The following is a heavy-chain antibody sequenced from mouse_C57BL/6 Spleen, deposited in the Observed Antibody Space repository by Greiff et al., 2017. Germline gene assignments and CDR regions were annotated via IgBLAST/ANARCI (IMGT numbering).Heavy chain of an antibody. J-gene: IGHJ1*03. CDR3: AREAGDYGSSPWYFHV. CDR2: ISDGGSYT. Sequence: DVKLVESGGGLVKPGGSLKLSCAASGFTFSSYAMSWVRQTPEKRLEWVATISDGGSYTYYPDNVKGRFTISRDTAKNHLYLQMSHLKSEDTAMYYCAREAGDYGSSPWYFHVWGTGTTVTVSS. D-gene: IGHD1-1*01. V-gene: IGHV5-4*01. CDR1: GFTFSSYA.